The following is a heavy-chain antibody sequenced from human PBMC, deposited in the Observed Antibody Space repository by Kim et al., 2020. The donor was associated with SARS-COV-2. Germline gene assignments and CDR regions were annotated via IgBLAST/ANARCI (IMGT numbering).Heavy chain of an antibody. CDR2: IAHDESHI. CDR3: VAEIGPRSFDH. J-gene: IGHJ4*02. Sequence: GGSLRLSCAASGFTFSDHALHWVRQAPGKGLEWVALIAHDESHISYPDSVKGRLIISRDNTKSMLYLQMNSLRPEDTAVYYCVAEIGPRSFDHWGQGTLVTVSS. CDR1: GFTFSDHA. V-gene: IGHV3-30*04.